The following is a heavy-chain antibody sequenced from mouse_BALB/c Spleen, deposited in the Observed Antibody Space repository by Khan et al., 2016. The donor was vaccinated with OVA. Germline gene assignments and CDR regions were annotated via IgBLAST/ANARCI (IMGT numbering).Heavy chain of an antibody. J-gene: IGHJ3*01. CDR1: GYTFTSYT. D-gene: IGHD2-5*01. CDR2: INPSNGYP. Sequence: QMQLVESGAELARPGASVKMSCKASGYTFTSYTIHWIKLRPGQGLEWIGCINPSNGYPNYNQKFKDRVTFTADNSSTTAYMQLSNLTADDSAVYNRERDGTHHRNYCGFAYWGQGTLVTVSA. V-gene: IGHV1-4*01. CDR3: ERDGTHHRNYCGFAY.